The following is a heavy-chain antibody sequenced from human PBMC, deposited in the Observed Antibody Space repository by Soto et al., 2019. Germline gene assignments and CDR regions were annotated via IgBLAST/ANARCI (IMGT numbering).Heavy chain of an antibody. Sequence: GGSLRLSCAASGFTFSSYAMHWVRQAPGKGLEWVAVISYDGSNKYYADSVKGRFTISRDNSKNTLYLQMNSLRAEDTAVYYCARDPPRYSSSWYHIRSVEYYYYGMDVWGQGTTVTVSS. J-gene: IGHJ6*02. CDR1: GFTFSSYA. CDR3: ARDPPRYSSSWYHIRSVEYYYYGMDV. V-gene: IGHV3-30-3*01. CDR2: ISYDGSNK. D-gene: IGHD6-13*01.